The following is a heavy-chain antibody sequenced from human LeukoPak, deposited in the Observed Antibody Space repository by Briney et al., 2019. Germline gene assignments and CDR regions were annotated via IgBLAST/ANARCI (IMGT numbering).Heavy chain of an antibody. CDR2: INPNSGGT. D-gene: IGHD2-15*01. CDR3: ARGYLALPYCSGGCCYANWFDP. V-gene: IGHV1-2*04. Sequence: ASVKVSCKASGYTFTGYYMHWVRQAPGQGLEWMGWINPNSGGTNYAQKFQGWVTMTRDTSISTAYMELSRLRSDDTAVYYCARGYLALPYCSGGCCYANWFDPWGQGTLVTVSS. J-gene: IGHJ5*02. CDR1: GYTFTGYY.